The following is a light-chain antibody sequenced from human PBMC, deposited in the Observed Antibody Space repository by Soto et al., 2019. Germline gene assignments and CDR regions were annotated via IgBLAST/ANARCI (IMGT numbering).Light chain of an antibody. CDR1: QSIRSY. J-gene: IGKJ5*01. CDR3: QQRSSWPQVT. CDR2: DAS. V-gene: IGKV3-11*01. Sequence: EVVLTHSPGTLSLSPGERATLSCRASQSIRSYLAWYQQKRGQAPRLLIYDASNRATGIPARFSGSGSGTDFTLTISSLEPEDFALYYCQQRSSWPQVTFGQGTRLEIK.